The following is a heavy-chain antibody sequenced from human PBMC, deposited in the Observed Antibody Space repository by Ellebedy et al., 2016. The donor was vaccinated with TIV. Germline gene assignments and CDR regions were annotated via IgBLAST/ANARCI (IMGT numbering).Heavy chain of an antibody. CDR1: GGSFTSFY. CDR3: ARNPPTYNWVDS. V-gene: IGHV4-4*07. Sequence: SETLSLTCTVSGGSFTSFYWSWIRQPAGKGLEWIGRIYTSGRTYFNPSLESRVTMSVDTSKNQLSLKLTSVTAADTAVYYCARNPPTYNWVDSWGQGTLVTVSS. CDR2: IYTSGRT. J-gene: IGHJ5*01.